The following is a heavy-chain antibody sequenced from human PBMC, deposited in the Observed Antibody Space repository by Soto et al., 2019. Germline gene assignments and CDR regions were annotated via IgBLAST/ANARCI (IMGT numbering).Heavy chain of an antibody. J-gene: IGHJ5*02. CDR2: IWYDGTKK. CDR1: GFSLRTYG. D-gene: IGHD6-19*01. CDR3: ARDVVTAVAGSVNWFDP. Sequence: GGSLRLSCAASGFSLRTYGMQWLRRAPGKXLEWVAFIWYDGTKKFYANSVKGRSTISKDNSNNILYLQMSGLRAEDTAVYYCARDVVTAVAGSVNWFDPWGQGTLVTVSS. V-gene: IGHV3-33*01.